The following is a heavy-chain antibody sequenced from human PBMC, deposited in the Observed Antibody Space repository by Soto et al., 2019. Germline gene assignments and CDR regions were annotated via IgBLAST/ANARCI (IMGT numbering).Heavy chain of an antibody. Sequence: SVKVSCKASGCTFSSYAISWVRQAPGQGLEWMGGIIPIFGTANYAQKFQGRVTITADKSTSTAYMELSSLRSEDTAVYYCARRGEYDFWSGYYPDYYYGMDVWGQGTTVTVSS. CDR1: GCTFSSYA. CDR3: ARRGEYDFWSGYYPDYYYGMDV. V-gene: IGHV1-69*06. J-gene: IGHJ6*02. CDR2: IIPIFGTA. D-gene: IGHD3-3*01.